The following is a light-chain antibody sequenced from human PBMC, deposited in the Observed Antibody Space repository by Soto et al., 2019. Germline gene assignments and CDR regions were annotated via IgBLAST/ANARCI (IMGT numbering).Light chain of an antibody. CDR2: DAS. CDR1: QSVSSY. Sequence: EIVLTQSPATLSFSPGERATLSCRASQSVSSYLAWYQQKPGQAPRLLIYDASNRATGIPARFSGSGSGTDFTLTISSLEPEDFAVYYCQQRLNWPPAYPFGQGTKLEIK. V-gene: IGKV3-11*01. CDR3: QQRLNWPPAYP. J-gene: IGKJ2*01.